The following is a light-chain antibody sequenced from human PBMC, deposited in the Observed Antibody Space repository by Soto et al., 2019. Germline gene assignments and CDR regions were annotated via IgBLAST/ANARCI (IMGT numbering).Light chain of an antibody. J-gene: IGLJ3*02. CDR3: AAWDDTLNGSL. CDR2: NNS. Sequence: QSVLTQPPSASGTPGQRVTISCSGSSSNIGSKTVNWYQQLPGTAPKLLIYNNSQRPSGVPDRFSGSKSGTSASLAISGLQSEDEADYYCAAWDDTLNGSLFGGGTKLTVL. CDR1: SSNIGSKT. V-gene: IGLV1-44*01.